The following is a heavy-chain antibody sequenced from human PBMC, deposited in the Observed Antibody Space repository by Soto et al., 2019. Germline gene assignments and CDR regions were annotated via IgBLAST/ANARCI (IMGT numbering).Heavy chain of an antibody. CDR1: GFTFSTYA. CDR2: ISGSGGST. J-gene: IGHJ6*02. D-gene: IGHD2-15*01. V-gene: IGHV3-23*01. Sequence: GGSLRLSCAASGFTFSTYAMTWVRQAPGKGLEWVSAISGSGGSTYYADSVKGRFTISRDNSKNTLYLQMNSLRAEDKAVYYCAKDRVVVYVWGQGTTVTVYS. CDR3: AKDRVVVYV.